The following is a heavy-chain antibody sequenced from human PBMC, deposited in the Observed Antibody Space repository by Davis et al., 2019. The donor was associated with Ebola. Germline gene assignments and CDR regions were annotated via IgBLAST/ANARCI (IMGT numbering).Heavy chain of an antibody. Sequence: GESLKISCAASGFTFSNFWMHWVRQAPGQGLVWVSRVSSDGSTTRYADSVKGRFTISRDNSKNTLYLQMSSLRAEDMAVYFCVKGYCSSTSCSRSIWFDCWGQGTLVTVSS. D-gene: IGHD2-2*01. V-gene: IGHV3-74*01. CDR2: VSSDGSTT. CDR3: VKGYCSSTSCSRSIWFDC. CDR1: GFTFSNFW. J-gene: IGHJ4*02.